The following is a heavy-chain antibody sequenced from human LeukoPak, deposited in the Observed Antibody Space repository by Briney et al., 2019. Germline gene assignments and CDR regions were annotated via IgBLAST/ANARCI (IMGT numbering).Heavy chain of an antibody. Sequence: GASVKVSCKASGYTFTDYYMHWVRQAPGQGLEWMGWINPNSGGTNSAQKFQGRVTMTRDTSISTAYMELSRLRSDDTAVYYCAXXXXXXQLWLHSPQLPTDYWGQGTLVTVSS. D-gene: IGHD5-18*01. CDR1: GYTFTDYY. CDR2: INPNSGGT. CDR3: AXXXXXXQLWLHSPQLPTDY. J-gene: IGHJ4*02. V-gene: IGHV1-2*02.